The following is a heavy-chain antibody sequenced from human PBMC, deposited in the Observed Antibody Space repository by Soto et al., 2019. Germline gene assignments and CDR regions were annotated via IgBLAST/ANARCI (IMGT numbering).Heavy chain of an antibody. CDR1: GYTFTSYG. CDR3: ARDLAVGLVDY. Sequence: QVQLVQSGAEVKKPGASVKVSCKASGYTFTSYGISWVRQAPGQGLEWMGWISAYNGNTNYAQKLQGRVTMTTDTPTSTAYMELRSLGSDDTAGDYCARDLAVGLVDYWGQGTLVTVSS. V-gene: IGHV1-18*01. CDR2: ISAYNGNT. J-gene: IGHJ4*02. D-gene: IGHD6-19*01.